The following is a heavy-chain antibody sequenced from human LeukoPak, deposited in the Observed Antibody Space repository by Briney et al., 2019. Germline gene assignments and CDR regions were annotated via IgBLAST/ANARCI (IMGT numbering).Heavy chain of an antibody. D-gene: IGHD2-21*02. J-gene: IGHJ4*02. CDR3: VLIEGDDFLDN. CDR1: VNIFPKFG. CDR2: ISAYTGNT. Sequence: ASVKVSCKSSVNIFPKFGVNWVRRAPGRGLEWMGWISAYTGNTFYATRVQDRVTMTTDTSTNTAYMELRSLRSDDTAFYYCVLIEGDDFLDNWGQGTLVTVSS. V-gene: IGHV1-18*01.